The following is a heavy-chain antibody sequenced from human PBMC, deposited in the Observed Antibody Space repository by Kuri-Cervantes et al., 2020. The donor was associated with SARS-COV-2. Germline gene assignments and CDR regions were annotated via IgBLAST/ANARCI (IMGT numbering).Heavy chain of an antibody. CDR2: TYYRSKWYN. J-gene: IGHJ5*02. CDR3: ARDYDSSGYLLNWFDP. V-gene: IGHV6-1*01. Sequence: SQTLSLTCAISGDSVSSNSAAWNWIRQSPSRGLEWLGRTYYRSKWYNEYAVSVKSRITINPDTSKNQFSLQLNSVTPEDTAVYYRARDYDSSGYLLNWFDPWGQGTLVTVSS. CDR1: GDSVSSNSAA. D-gene: IGHD3-22*01.